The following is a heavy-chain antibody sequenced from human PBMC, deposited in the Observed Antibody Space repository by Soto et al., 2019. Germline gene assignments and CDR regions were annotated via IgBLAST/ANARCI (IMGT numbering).Heavy chain of an antibody. V-gene: IGHV4-59*08. CDR3: ARQQGDRPTRYRY. D-gene: IGHD3-16*02. CDR1: GGSISSYY. J-gene: IGHJ4*02. Sequence: QVQLQESGPGLVRPSETLSLTCSVSGGSISSYYWSWIRQPPGKGLEWIGSIYNRGSTDYNPSLKSRVTMSVDMSKNQFSLKLNSVTAADTAMYFCARQQGDRPTRYRYWGQGTLVTVSP. CDR2: IYNRGST.